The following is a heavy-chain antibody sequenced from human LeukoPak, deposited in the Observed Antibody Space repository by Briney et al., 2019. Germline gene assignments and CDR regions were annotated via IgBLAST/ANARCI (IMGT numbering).Heavy chain of an antibody. CDR3: AREAPYSGSPFDY. J-gene: IGHJ4*02. Sequence: SVKVSCKASGGTFSSYAISWVRQAPGQGLEWMGRIIPILGIANYAQKFQGRVTITTDESTSTAYMELSSLRSEDTAVYYCAREAPYSGSPFDYWGQGTLVTVSS. CDR1: GGTFSSYA. V-gene: IGHV1-69*04. CDR2: IIPILGIA. D-gene: IGHD3-22*01.